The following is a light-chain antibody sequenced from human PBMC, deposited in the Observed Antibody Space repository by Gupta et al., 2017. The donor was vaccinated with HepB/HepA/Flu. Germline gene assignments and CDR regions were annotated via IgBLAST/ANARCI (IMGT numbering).Light chain of an antibody. J-gene: IGKJ2*04. CDR3: QQYDSSPCS. CDR2: WAS. V-gene: IGKV4-1*01. Sequence: DIVMPQSPVSLPVSLGERATINCKSSQSLLLSSKNKNHLAWYQQKPGQPPKLLIYWASTREFGVPDRFSGSGSGTDFTLTISSLQAEDVAVYYCQQYDSSPCSFGQGTKVDIK. CDR1: QSLLLSSKNKNH.